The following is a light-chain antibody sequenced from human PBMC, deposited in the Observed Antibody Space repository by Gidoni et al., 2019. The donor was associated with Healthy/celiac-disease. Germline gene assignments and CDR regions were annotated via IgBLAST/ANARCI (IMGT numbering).Light chain of an antibody. V-gene: IGKV3-15*01. CDR3: QQYNNWRSYT. CDR2: GAS. J-gene: IGKJ2*01. CDR1: QSVSSN. Sequence: EIVMTQSPATLSVSPGERATLSCRASQSVSSNLAWYQQKPGQAPRLLIYGASTRATGIPARFSGSGSGTEFTLTISSLQSEDCAVYYCQQYNNWRSYTFGQGTKLEIK.